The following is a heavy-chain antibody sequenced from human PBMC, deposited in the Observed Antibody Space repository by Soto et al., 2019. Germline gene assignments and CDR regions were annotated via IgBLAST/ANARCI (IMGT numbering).Heavy chain of an antibody. J-gene: IGHJ3*02. D-gene: IGHD3-22*01. CDR3: ARLRGYYYDSSGYYPPTDAFDI. Sequence: SVKVSCKASGGTFSSYAISWVRQAPGQGLEWMGGIIPIFGTANYAQKFQGRVTITADESTSTAYMELSSLRSEDTAVYYCARLRGYYYDSSGYYPPTDAFDIWGQGTMVTVSS. CDR2: IIPIFGTA. V-gene: IGHV1-69*13. CDR1: GGTFSSYA.